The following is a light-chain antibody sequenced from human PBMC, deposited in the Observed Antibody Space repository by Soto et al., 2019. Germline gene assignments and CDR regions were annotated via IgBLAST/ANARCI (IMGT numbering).Light chain of an antibody. J-gene: IGLJ2*01. Sequence: QSVLTQPPSVSGAPGQRVTISCTGSSSNIGAGYDVHWYQQLPGTAPKLLIYGNSNRPSGVPDRFSGSKSGTSASLAITGRQGEDEADYYCQSYDSSLSGSDVVFGGGTKLTVL. V-gene: IGLV1-40*01. CDR1: SSNIGAGYD. CDR2: GNS. CDR3: QSYDSSLSGSDVV.